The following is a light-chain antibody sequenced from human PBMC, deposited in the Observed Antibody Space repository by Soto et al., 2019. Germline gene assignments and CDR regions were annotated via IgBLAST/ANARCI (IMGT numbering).Light chain of an antibody. CDR1: NIGSKS. Sequence: SYELTQPPSVSVAPGKTASITCGGNNIGSKSVHWYQQKPGQAPVVVIFYDSDRPSGIPERFSGSNSGNTATLTISRVEAGDEADYYCQVWDSTSAHFVFGTGTKVTVL. V-gene: IGLV3-21*04. J-gene: IGLJ1*01. CDR3: QVWDSTSAHFV. CDR2: YDS.